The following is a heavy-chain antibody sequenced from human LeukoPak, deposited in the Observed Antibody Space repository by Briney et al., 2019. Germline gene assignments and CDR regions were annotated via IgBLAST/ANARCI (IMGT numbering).Heavy chain of an antibody. D-gene: IGHD2-2*01. Sequence: GGSLRLSCAASGFTFSSYGMHWVRQAPGKGLEWVAVISYDGSNKYYADSVKGRFTISRDNSKNTLYLQMNSLRAEDTAVYCCAKGGKVPAAISASWYSFSSSEFDYWGQGTLVTVSS. CDR1: GFTFSSYG. CDR3: AKGGKVPAAISASWYSFSSSEFDY. J-gene: IGHJ4*02. CDR2: ISYDGSNK. V-gene: IGHV3-30*18.